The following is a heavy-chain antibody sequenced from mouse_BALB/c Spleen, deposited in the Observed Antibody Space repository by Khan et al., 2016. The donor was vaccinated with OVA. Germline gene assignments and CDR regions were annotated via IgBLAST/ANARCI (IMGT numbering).Heavy chain of an antibody. CDR3: TRSGYATFDY. J-gene: IGHJ3*01. CDR2: INPSNGGT. CDR1: GYTFTSYY. Sequence: VELVESGAELVKPGASVKLSCKASGYTFTSYYMYWVKQRPGQGLEWIGEINPSNGGTNFNEKFKIKATLTVDKSSNTTYMQLSSLTSEDSAVYYCTRSGYATFDYWGQGTLVTVSA. D-gene: IGHD1-1*01. V-gene: IGHV1S81*02.